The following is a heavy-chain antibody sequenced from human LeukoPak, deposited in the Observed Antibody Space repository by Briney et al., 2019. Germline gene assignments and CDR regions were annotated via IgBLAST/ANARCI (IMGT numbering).Heavy chain of an antibody. CDR2: ISSSGSTI. CDR1: GFTFSDYY. V-gene: IGHV3-11*04. J-gene: IGHJ4*02. CDR3: ARDRVVRGVIAPLDY. D-gene: IGHD3-10*01. Sequence: GGSLRLSCAASGFTFSDYYMSWIRQAPGKGLEWVSYISSSGSTIYYADSVKGRFTISRDNSKNTLYLQMNSLRAEDTAVYYCARDRVVRGVIAPLDYWGQGTLVTDSS.